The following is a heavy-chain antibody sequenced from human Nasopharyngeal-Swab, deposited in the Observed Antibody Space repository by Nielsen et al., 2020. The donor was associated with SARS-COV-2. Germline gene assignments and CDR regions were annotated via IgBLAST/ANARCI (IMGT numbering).Heavy chain of an antibody. V-gene: IGHV4-34*01. J-gene: IGHJ6*03. D-gene: IGHD1-1*01. CDR1: GGSFSGYY. CDR2: INHSGST. CDR3: ARGGSRAPSYYDYYMDV. Sequence: SETLSPTCAVYGGSFSGYYWSWIRQPPGKGLEWIGEINHSGSTNYHPSLKSRVTISVDTSKNQFSLKLSSVTAADTAVYYCARGGSRAPSYYDYYMDVWGKGTTVTVSS.